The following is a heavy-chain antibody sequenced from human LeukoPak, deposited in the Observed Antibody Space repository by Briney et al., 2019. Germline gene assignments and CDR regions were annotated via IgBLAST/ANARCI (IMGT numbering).Heavy chain of an antibody. CDR1: GGSIRTSSYY. CDR2: IYYSGST. J-gene: IGHJ4*02. V-gene: IGHV4-39*01. Sequence: PSETLSLTCTVSGGSIRTSSYYWGWIRQPPGKGLEWIGSIYYSGSTYYNPSLKSRVTISVDTSKNQFSLKLSSVTAADTAVYYCARYRIAVAGTANWGQGTLVTVSS. D-gene: IGHD6-19*01. CDR3: ARYRIAVAGTAN.